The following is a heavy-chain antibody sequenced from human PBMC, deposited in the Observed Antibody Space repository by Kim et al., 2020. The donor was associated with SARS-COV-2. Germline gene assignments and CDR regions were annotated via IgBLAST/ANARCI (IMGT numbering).Heavy chain of an antibody. CDR3: ARDWRRGYSGYDPNWFDP. CDR1: GYTFTSYA. CDR2: INAGNGNT. J-gene: IGHJ5*02. Sequence: ASVKVSCKASGYTFTSYAMHWVRQAPGQRLEWMGWINAGNGNTKYSQKFQGRVTITRDTSASTAYMELSSLRSEDTAVYYCARDWRRGYSGYDPNWFDPWGQGTLVTVSS. V-gene: IGHV1-3*01. D-gene: IGHD5-12*01.